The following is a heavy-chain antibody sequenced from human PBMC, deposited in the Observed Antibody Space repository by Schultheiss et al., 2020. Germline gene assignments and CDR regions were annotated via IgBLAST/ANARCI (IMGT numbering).Heavy chain of an antibody. V-gene: IGHV4-59*01. Sequence: SETLPLTGAVYGGSFSGYYWGWIRQPPGKGLEWIAYIYYSGTTNYNPSLKSRVAISVDTSKCHFSLRLSSVIAADTAVYYCARGRNNFRHWGQGILVTVSS. CDR1: GGSFSGYY. CDR3: ARGRNNFRH. CDR2: IYYSGTT. J-gene: IGHJ4*02. D-gene: IGHD3-3*01.